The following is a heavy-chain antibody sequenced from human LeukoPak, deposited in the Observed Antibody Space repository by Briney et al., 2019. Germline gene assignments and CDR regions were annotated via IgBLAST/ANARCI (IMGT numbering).Heavy chain of an antibody. J-gene: IGHJ4*02. V-gene: IGHV1-2*02. CDR2: IDPNGGGT. CDR1: GYTFTGYY. Sequence: GASVKVSCKASGYTFTGYYMHWVRQAPGQGLEWMGWIDPNGGGTNYAQKFQGRVTMTRDTSISTAYMELSRLRSDDTAVYYCARASVPILVVINWGQGTLVTVSS. CDR3: ARASVPILVVIN. D-gene: IGHD3-22*01.